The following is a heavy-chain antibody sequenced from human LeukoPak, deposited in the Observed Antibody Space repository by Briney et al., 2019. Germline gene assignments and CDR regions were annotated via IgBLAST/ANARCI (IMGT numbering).Heavy chain of an antibody. Sequence: GGSLRLSCAASGFTFSDYYMSWVRQAPGKGLEWVAYIKKTGSETYYVDSVKGRFTITRDNTRNSLFLQMYSLRAEDTAVYFCAREDGYCSGGNCYSYFDSWGQGTLVTVSS. V-gene: IGHV3-7*01. CDR2: IKKTGSET. J-gene: IGHJ4*02. D-gene: IGHD2-15*01. CDR3: AREDGYCSGGNCYSYFDS. CDR1: GFTFSDYY.